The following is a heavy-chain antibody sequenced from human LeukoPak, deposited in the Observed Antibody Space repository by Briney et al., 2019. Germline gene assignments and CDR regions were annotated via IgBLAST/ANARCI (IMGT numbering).Heavy chain of an antibody. CDR3: ARRLLLWFGEFPLGDAFDI. Sequence: SETLSLTCTVSGGSISSSSYYWGWLRQPPGKGLEWIGSIYYSGSTYYNPSLKSRVTISVDTSKNQFSLKLSSVTAADTAVYYRARRLLLWFGEFPLGDAFDIWGQGTMVTVSS. V-gene: IGHV4-39*01. J-gene: IGHJ3*02. D-gene: IGHD3-10*01. CDR1: GGSISSSSYY. CDR2: IYYSGST.